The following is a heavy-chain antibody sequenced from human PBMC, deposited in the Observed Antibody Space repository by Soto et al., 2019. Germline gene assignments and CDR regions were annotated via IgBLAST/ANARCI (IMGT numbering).Heavy chain of an antibody. CDR1: GDTFTTYD. CDR3: ARGRASGSYYLLDY. Sequence: ASVKVSCKASGDTFTTYDINWVRQATGRGLEWMGWINPNSGNIGYAQRFQGRVTMTRDTAIRTAYMEVSSLRSDDTAVYYCARGRASGSYYLLDYWGQGTLVTVSS. J-gene: IGHJ4*02. D-gene: IGHD3-10*01. V-gene: IGHV1-8*01. CDR2: INPNSGNI.